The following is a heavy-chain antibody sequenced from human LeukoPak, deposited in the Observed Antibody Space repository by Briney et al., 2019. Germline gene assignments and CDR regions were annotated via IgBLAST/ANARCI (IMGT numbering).Heavy chain of an antibody. V-gene: IGHV3-7*04. J-gene: IGHJ4*02. D-gene: IGHD1-26*01. CDR1: GFTFSNAW. Sequence: GGSLRLSCAASGFTFSNAWMSWVRQAPGKGLEWVANIKRDGSEKYYVDSVKGRFTISRDNVKNSLYLQMNSLRAEDTAVYYCAREYIGSSDFDYWGQGTLVTVSS. CDR2: IKRDGSEK. CDR3: AREYIGSSDFDY.